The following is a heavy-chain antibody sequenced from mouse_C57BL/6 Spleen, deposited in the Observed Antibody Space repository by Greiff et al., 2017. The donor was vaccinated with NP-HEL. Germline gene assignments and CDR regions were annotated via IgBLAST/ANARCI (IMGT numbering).Heavy chain of an antibody. CDR1: GYTFTDYE. V-gene: IGHV1-15*01. J-gene: IGHJ4*01. Sequence: QVHVKQSGAELVRPGASVTLSCKASGYTFTDYEMHWVKQTPVHGLEWIGAIDPETGGTAYNQKFKGKAILTADKSSSTAYMELRSLTSEDSAVYYCTREGTIVTYYYAMDYWGQGTSVTVSS. D-gene: IGHD2-5*01. CDR3: TREGTIVTYYYAMDY. CDR2: IDPETGGT.